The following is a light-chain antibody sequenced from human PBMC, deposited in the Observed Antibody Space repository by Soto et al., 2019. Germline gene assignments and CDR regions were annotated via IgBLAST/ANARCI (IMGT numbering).Light chain of an antibody. CDR3: QVWDTRSDHYV. J-gene: IGLJ1*01. V-gene: IGLV3-21*02. CDR2: DDS. CDR1: TIGTKS. Sequence: SYELTQPPSVSVAPGQTARITCGENTIGTKSGHWYQQKPGQAPVLVVYDDSDRPSGIPERFSGSNSGNTATLTISRVEAGDEADYYCQVWDTRSDHYVFGTGTKLTVL.